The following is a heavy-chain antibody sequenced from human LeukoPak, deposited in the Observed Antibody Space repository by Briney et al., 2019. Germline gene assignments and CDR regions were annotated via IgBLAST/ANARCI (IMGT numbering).Heavy chain of an antibody. D-gene: IGHD6-19*01. CDR1: GGTFSSYA. Sequence: SVKVSCKASGGTFSSYAISWVRQAPGQGLEWMGRIIPILGIANDAQKFQGRVTITADKSTSTAYMELSSLRSEDTAVYYCARAAVAGTFDYWGQGTLVTVSS. CDR2: IIPILGIA. V-gene: IGHV1-69*04. CDR3: ARAAVAGTFDY. J-gene: IGHJ4*02.